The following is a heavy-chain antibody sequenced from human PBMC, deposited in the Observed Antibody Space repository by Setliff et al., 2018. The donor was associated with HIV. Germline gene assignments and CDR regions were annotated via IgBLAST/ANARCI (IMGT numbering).Heavy chain of an antibody. D-gene: IGHD1-26*01. Sequence: TSETLSLTCTVSGDSITRGSYYWSWIRQPAGKGLEWIGHIYTSGKTHYSPSLKSRITISADTSKNQLSLNLSSVTAADTAVYYCARAAYSGTYLWEPATDLWGRGTLVTVS. CDR2: IYTSGKT. CDR3: ARAAYSGTYLWEPATDL. J-gene: IGHJ2*01. CDR1: GDSITRGSYY. V-gene: IGHV4-61*09.